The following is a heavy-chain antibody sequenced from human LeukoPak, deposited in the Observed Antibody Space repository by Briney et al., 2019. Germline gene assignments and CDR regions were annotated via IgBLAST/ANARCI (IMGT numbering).Heavy chain of an antibody. CDR1: GRSISSYY. J-gene: IGHJ5*02. Sequence: SETLSLTCTVSGRSISSYYWSWLRQPPGKGLEWLRYIYYSGSTNYNPSLKRPVSLSLDTSQNQFSLTIGHSTAPGPAVYYFGSSNYNSCIKSRVSISVDTAKNQFSLKLSSVTAADTAVYYCARGRGGGGSSNNWFDPWGQGTLVTVSS. V-gene: IGHV4-59*12. D-gene: IGHD3-10*01. CDR2: IYYSGST. CDR3: GSSNYNSCIKSRVSISVDTAKNQFSLKLSSVTAADTAVYYCARGRGGGGSSNNWFDP.